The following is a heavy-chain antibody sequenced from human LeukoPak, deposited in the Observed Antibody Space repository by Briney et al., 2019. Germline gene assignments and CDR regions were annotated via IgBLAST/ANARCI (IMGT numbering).Heavy chain of an antibody. D-gene: IGHD2-2*01. CDR3: ASEYCSSTSCYSDY. CDR2: IYYSGST. V-gene: IGHV4-30-4*01. J-gene: IGHJ4*02. Sequence: PSETLSLTCTVSGGSISSGDYYWSWIRQPPGKGLEWIGYIYYSGSTYYNPSLKSRVTISVDTSKNQFSLKLSSVTAADTAVYYRASEYCSSTSCYSDYWGQGTLVTVSS. CDR1: GGSISSGDYY.